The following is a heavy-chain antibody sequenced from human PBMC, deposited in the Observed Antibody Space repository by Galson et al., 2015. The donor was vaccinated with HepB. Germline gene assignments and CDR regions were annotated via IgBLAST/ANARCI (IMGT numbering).Heavy chain of an antibody. D-gene: IGHD6-6*01. CDR3: ARDIRSRAAQVYFDY. V-gene: IGHV3-11*06. CDR1: GFIFSDYY. Sequence: SLRLSCAASGFIFSDYYMSWIRQAPGKGLELISYISDSNSYTNYADSVKGRFIISRDNAKNSLYLQMNSLRAEDTAVYYCARDIRSRAAQVYFDYWGQGTLVTVSA. J-gene: IGHJ4*02. CDR2: ISDSNSYT.